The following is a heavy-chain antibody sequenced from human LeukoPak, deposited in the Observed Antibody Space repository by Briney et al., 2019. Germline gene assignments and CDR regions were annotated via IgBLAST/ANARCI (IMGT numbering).Heavy chain of an antibody. D-gene: IGHD6-13*01. V-gene: IGHV4-59*08. J-gene: IGHJ4*02. CDR1: GGSISSYY. CDR2: IYYSGRT. Sequence: PSETLSLTCSVSGGSISSYYWSWIRQPPGRGLEWIGYIYYSGRTSYNPSLKSRVTISVDTSKNQFSLKLTSVTAADTAVYYCARLVGSSWYHEVLRGRDYWGQGTLVTVSS. CDR3: ARLVGSSWYHEVLRGRDY.